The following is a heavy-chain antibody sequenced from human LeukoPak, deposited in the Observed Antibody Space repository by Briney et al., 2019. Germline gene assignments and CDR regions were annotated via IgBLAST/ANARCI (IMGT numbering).Heavy chain of an antibody. CDR1: GFTFSSHA. D-gene: IGHD1-26*01. J-gene: IGHJ4*02. CDR3: AKDSPVATW. CDR2: ITPSGDGT. V-gene: IGHV3-23*01. Sequence: GGSLRLSCAASGFTFSSHAMSWVRQAPGKGLEWVASITPSGDGTYYAASVKGRFTISRDNSKNTLYLQMDSLRADDTAKYYCAKDSPVATWWGQGTLVTVSS.